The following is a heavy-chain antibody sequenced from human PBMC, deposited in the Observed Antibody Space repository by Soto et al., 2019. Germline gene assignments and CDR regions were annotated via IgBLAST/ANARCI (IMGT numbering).Heavy chain of an antibody. CDR1: GGSISSGHYY. Sequence: QVQLQESGPGLVKPSQTLSLTCTVSGGSISSGHYYWSWIRQHPGKGLEWMGHIYYSGSTYYKWYLTSRLTISIDTSNNQFSLKLTSVTAADTAVYYCARGRGGYDWGDYWGQGTLVTVSS. CDR2: IYYSGST. CDR3: ARGRGGYDWGDY. J-gene: IGHJ4*02. D-gene: IGHD5-12*01. V-gene: IGHV4-31*03.